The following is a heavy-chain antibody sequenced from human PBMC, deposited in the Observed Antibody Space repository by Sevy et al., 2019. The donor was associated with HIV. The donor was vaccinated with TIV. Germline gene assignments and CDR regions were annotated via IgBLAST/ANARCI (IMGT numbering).Heavy chain of an antibody. CDR1: GFTLRTYA. Sequence: GGSLRLSCVASGFTLRTYAMNWVRQAPGKGLKWVSTIFKSGDVTHYADSVKGRFTIARDNSKNTVYLHMNSLRAEDTALYFCAGARYDSSGSFDAFDIWGQGTMVTVSS. V-gene: IGHV3-23*01. CDR2: IFKSGDVT. CDR3: AGARYDSSGSFDAFDI. D-gene: IGHD3-22*01. J-gene: IGHJ3*02.